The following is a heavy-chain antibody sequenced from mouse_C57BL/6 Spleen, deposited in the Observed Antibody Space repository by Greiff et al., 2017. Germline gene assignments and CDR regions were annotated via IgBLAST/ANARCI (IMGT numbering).Heavy chain of an antibody. V-gene: IGHV1-69*01. D-gene: IGHD2-12*01. Sequence: QVQLQQPGAELVMPGASVKLSCKASGYTFTSYWMHWVKQRPGQGLEWIGEIDPSDGDTNYNQKFKGKATLTADKSSSTAYMQLSSLTSEDSAVYYGAIDYRKQDYARDYWGQGTSVTVSS. CDR3: AIDYRKQDYARDY. CDR1: GYTFTSYW. CDR2: IDPSDGDT. J-gene: IGHJ4*01.